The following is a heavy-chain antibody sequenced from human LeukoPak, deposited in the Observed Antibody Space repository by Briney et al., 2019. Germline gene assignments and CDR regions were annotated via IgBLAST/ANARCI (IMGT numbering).Heavy chain of an antibody. J-gene: IGHJ4*02. D-gene: IGHD4-11*01. CDR2: IIPILGTA. CDR3: ASSVTYMTKLDY. CDR1: GGAFSSYA. Sequence: SVKVSCKASGGAFSSYAISWVRQAPGQGLEWMGGIIPILGTANYAQKFQGRVTITTDESTSTAYMELRSLRSDDTAVYYCASSVTYMTKLDYWGQGTLVTVSS. V-gene: IGHV1-69*05.